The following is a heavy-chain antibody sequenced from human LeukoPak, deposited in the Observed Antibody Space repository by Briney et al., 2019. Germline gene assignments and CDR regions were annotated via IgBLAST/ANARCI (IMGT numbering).Heavy chain of an antibody. Sequence: GGSLRLSCEASGFTFSDYYMSWIRQAPGKGLEWVSYISSSSSYTNYADSVKGRFTISRDNPQNSLYLQMNSLRAEDTAVYYCAKGGGRHAHNWPPDYWGQGTLLTVSS. J-gene: IGHJ4*02. V-gene: IGHV3-11*05. D-gene: IGHD5-24*01. CDR3: AKGGGRHAHNWPPDY. CDR2: ISSSSSYT. CDR1: GFTFSDYY.